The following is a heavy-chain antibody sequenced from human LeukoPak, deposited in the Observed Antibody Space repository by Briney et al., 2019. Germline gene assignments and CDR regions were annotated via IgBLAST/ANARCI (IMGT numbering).Heavy chain of an antibody. J-gene: IGHJ4*02. CDR3: AKGHRYCTSGNCNSAVDY. CDR1: GFTLSHYA. CDR2: IGGGGGST. V-gene: IGHV3-23*01. Sequence: GGSLRLSCSMSGFTLSHYAMSWVRQAPGKGLEWVTSIGGGGGSTDYTDSVKGRFTISRDNSKNTLYLHMNSLGAEDTAVYYCAKGHRYCTSGNCNSAVDYWGQGTLVTVSS. D-gene: IGHD2-15*01.